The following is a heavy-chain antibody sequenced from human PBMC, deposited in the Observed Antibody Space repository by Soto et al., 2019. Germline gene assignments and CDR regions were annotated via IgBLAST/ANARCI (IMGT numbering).Heavy chain of an antibody. CDR2: IIPIFGTA. Sequence: QVQLVQSGAEVKKPGSSVKVSCKASGGTFSSYAISWVRQAPGQGLEWMGGIIPIFGTANYAQKFQGRVTITEDESTSTAYMELSSLRSEDTAVYYCARGGVCSGGSCYSKSVYYYGMDVWGQGTTVTVSS. V-gene: IGHV1-69*01. CDR3: ARGGVCSGGSCYSKSVYYYGMDV. CDR1: GGTFSSYA. J-gene: IGHJ6*02. D-gene: IGHD2-15*01.